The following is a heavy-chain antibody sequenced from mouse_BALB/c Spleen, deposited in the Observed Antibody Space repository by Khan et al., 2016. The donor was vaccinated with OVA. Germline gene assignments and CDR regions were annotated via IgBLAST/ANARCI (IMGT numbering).Heavy chain of an antibody. J-gene: IGHJ4*01. V-gene: IGHV3-2*02. D-gene: IGHD4-1*01. CDR1: GYSITSDYA. Sequence: EVQLQESGPGLVKPSQSLSLTCTVTGYSITSDYAWNWIRQFPGNKLEWMGCISYSGSTSYNPSLKSRISIIRDTSKNQFFLQLRSVTTEDTATYYCASELGRYYAMDYWGQGTSVTVSS. CDR3: ASELGRYYAMDY. CDR2: ISYSGST.